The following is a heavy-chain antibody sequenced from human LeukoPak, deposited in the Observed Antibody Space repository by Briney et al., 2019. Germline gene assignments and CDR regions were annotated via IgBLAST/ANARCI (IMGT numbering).Heavy chain of an antibody. J-gene: IGHJ5*02. Sequence: SGTLSLTCAVSGASISSSNWLSWVRQPPGKGLEWIGEINHSGSTNYNPSLKSRVTISVDTSKNQFSLKLSSVTAADTAVYYCARAPQRSYQHNWFDPWGQGTLVTVSS. D-gene: IGHD2-21*01. V-gene: IGHV4-4*02. CDR2: INHSGST. CDR3: ARAPQRSYQHNWFDP. CDR1: GASISSSNW.